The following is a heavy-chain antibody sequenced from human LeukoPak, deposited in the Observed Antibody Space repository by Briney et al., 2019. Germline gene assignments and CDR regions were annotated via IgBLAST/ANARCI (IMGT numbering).Heavy chain of an antibody. V-gene: IGHV4-4*02. CDR2: IIHSGST. D-gene: IGHD2-2*02. CDR1: GGSISNGYR. Sequence: SETLSLTCAVSGGSISNGYRWSWVRQPPVKGLEWIGEIIHSGSTNHNPSLKSRVTISVDTSKNQFSLKLSSVTAADTAVYYCASRGYCSSTSCYTPPYYYYGMDVWGQGTTVTVSS. CDR3: ASRGYCSSTSCYTPPYYYYGMDV. J-gene: IGHJ6*02.